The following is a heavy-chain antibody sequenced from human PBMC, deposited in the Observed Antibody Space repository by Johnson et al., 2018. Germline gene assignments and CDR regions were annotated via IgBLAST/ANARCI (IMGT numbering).Heavy chain of an antibody. J-gene: IGHJ6*02. CDR2: ISYDGSNN. CDR1: GFTFSSDG. V-gene: IGHV3-30*18. CDR3: AKDPFSSYDFWSGGATTHGNGMDV. D-gene: IGHD3-3*01. Sequence: VQLLESGGGVVQPGRSLRLSCAASGFTFSSDGMHWVRQAPGKGLEWMAVISYDGSNNYYAASVKGRFTISREHAKNTLYLQMNNLRAEDTGVYYCAKDPFSSYDFWSGGATTHGNGMDVWGQGTTVTVSS.